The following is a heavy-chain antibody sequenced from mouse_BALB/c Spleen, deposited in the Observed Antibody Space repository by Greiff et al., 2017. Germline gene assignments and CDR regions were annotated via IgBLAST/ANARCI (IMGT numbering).Heavy chain of an antibody. CDR2: INPSNGGT. D-gene: IGHD1-1*01. CDR1: GYTFTSYY. J-gene: IGHJ2*01. CDR3: NYYGSSPYYFDY. Sequence: QVHVKQSGAELVKPGASVKLSCKASGYTFTSYYMYWVKQRPGQGLEWIGEINPSNGGTNFNEKFKSKATLTVDKSSSTAYMQLSSLTSEDSAVYYCNYYGSSPYYFDYWGQGTTLTVSS. V-gene: IGHV1S81*02.